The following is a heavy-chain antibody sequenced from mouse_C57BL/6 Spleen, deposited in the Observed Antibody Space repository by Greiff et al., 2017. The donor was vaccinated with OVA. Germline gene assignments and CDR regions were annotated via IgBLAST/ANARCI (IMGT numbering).Heavy chain of an antibody. CDR3: VSPLYYGNYVDAMDY. Sequence: EVQVVESGGGLVQPKGSLKLSCAASGFSFNTYAMNWVRQAPGKGLEWVARIRSKSNNYATYYADSVKDRFTISRDDSESMLYLQMNNLKTEDTAMYYCVSPLYYGNYVDAMDYWGQGTSVTVSS. CDR2: IRSKSNNYAT. D-gene: IGHD2-1*01. V-gene: IGHV10-1*01. J-gene: IGHJ4*01. CDR1: GFSFNTYA.